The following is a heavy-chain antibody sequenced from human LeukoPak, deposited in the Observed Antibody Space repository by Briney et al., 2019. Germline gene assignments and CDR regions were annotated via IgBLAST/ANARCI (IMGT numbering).Heavy chain of an antibody. Sequence: GASVKVSCKASGGTFSSYAISWVRQAPGQGLEWIGGIIPIFGTANYAQKFQGRVTITADESTSTAYMELSSLRSEDTAVYYCARAHRGGSYWGGYYYYYMDVWGKGTTVTVSS. D-gene: IGHD1-26*01. V-gene: IGHV1-69*13. CDR1: GGTFSSYA. J-gene: IGHJ6*03. CDR2: IIPIFGTA. CDR3: ARAHRGGSYWGGYYYYYMDV.